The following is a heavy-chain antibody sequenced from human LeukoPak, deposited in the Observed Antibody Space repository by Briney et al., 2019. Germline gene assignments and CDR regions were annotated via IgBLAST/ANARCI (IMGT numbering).Heavy chain of an antibody. CDR2: IYYSGST. J-gene: IGHJ3*01. CDR1: GGTISSSSSY. CDR3: ARGSFHLHAFDV. V-gene: IGHV4-39*01. Sequence: SETLSLTCTVSGGTISSSSSYWAWIRQPPGKGLEWIGSIYYSGSTYYNPSLKSRVTISVDSSNNQFSLKLRSVTAADTAVYYCARGSFHLHAFDVWGQGTMVTVSS. D-gene: IGHD3-16*02.